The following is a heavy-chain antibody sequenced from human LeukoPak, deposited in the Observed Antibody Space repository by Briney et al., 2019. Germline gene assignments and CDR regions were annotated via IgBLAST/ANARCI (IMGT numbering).Heavy chain of an antibody. CDR2: INQDGSEK. V-gene: IGHV3-7*01. D-gene: IGHD6-19*01. CDR3: ARDLGWYRVDS. Sequence: GGSLRLSCAVSGFTFSSHWMSWARQAPGKGLELVAIINQDGSEKNYVDSVRGRFSISRDNAKNSLYLQMNSVRAEDMAVYYCARDLGWYRVDSWGQGTVVTVSS. CDR1: GFTFSSHW. J-gene: IGHJ4*02.